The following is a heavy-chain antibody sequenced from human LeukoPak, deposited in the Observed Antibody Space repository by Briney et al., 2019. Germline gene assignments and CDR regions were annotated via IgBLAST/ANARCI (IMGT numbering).Heavy chain of an antibody. J-gene: IGHJ6*03. D-gene: IGHD6-13*01. V-gene: IGHV5-51*01. CDR3: ARHESSVGTYYRDV. Sequence: PGESLQISRQGSGYSFTSYWIGWVRQLPGKGLEWMGIIYPGDSDTRYSPSFQGQVTLSADTSTSTACLQCSSPQPSDPAITYRARHESSVGTYYRDVWGKGTTVSVSS. CDR1: GYSFTSYW. CDR2: IYPGDSDT.